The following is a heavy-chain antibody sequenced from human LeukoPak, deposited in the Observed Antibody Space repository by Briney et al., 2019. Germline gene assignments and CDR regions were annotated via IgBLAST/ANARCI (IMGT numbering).Heavy chain of an antibody. Sequence: PGGSLRLSCAASGFTFNDYYMSWIRQAPGKGLEWVSYITPSSSYTKYVDSVKGRFTISRDNAKNSLYLQMNSLRAEDTAVYYCARSGSGHDYWGQGTLVTVSS. CDR3: ARSGSGHDY. CDR2: ITPSSSYT. V-gene: IGHV3-11*06. D-gene: IGHD6-19*01. J-gene: IGHJ4*02. CDR1: GFTFNDYY.